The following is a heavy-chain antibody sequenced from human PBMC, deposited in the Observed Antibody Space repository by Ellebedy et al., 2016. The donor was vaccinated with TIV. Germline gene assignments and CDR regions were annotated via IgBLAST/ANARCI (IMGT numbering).Heavy chain of an antibody. V-gene: IGHV3-74*01. CDR3: AKDRQDSGSSGN. CDR2: IYNDGSST. Sequence: GESLKISCAASGFTFSNYWMHWVRQAPGKGLVWVSRIYNDGSSTSYADSVEGRFTISRDNSKNTLYLQMNSLRAEDTAVYYCAKDRQDSGSSGNWGQGTLVIVSS. J-gene: IGHJ4*02. CDR1: GFTFSNYW. D-gene: IGHD1-26*01.